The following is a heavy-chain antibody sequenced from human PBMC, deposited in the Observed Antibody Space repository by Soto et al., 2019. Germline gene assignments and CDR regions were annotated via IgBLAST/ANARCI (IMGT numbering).Heavy chain of an antibody. J-gene: IGHJ3*02. CDR2: ISYGGSNK. CDR1: GFTFSSYA. V-gene: IGHV3-30-3*01. Sequence: QVQLVESGGGVVQPGRSLRLSCAASGFTFSSYAMHWVRQAPGKGLEWVAVISYGGSNKYYADSVKGRFTISRDNSKNTLYLQMNSLRAEDTAVYYCARAAFDIWGQGTMVTVSS. CDR3: ARAAFDI.